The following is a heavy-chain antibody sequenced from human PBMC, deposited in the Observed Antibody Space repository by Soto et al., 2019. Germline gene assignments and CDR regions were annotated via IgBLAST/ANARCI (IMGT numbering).Heavy chain of an antibody. J-gene: IGHJ4*02. D-gene: IGHD6-13*01. CDR1: GGSISSSNW. Sequence: PSETLSLTCAVSGGSISSSNWWSWVRQSPGKGLEWIGEIHHTGSTTYNPSLESRVTISIDKSKNQFSLNLSSVTAADTAVYYCARGIAAAGTFGYWGQGTLVTVSS. CDR3: ARGIAAAGTFGY. CDR2: IHHTGST. V-gene: IGHV4-4*02.